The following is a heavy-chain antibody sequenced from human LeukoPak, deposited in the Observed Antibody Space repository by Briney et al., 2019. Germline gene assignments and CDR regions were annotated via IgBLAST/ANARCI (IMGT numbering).Heavy chain of an antibody. J-gene: IGHJ4*02. V-gene: IGHV5-51*01. CDR2: IYPGDSDT. D-gene: IGHD3-10*01. Sequence: PGGSLRLSCKGSGYSFTSYWIGWVRQMPGKGLEWMGIIYPGDSDTRYSPSFQGQVTISADKSISTAYLQWSSLKASDTAMYYCARRISGYYGSGSYFFDYWGQGTLVTVSS. CDR1: GYSFTSYW. CDR3: ARRISGYYGSGSYFFDY.